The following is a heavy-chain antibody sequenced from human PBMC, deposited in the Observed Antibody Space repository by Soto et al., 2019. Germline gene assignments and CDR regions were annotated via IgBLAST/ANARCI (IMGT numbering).Heavy chain of an antibody. D-gene: IGHD3-3*01. CDR1: GFTFSSYA. Sequence: GSLRLSCAASGFTFSSYAMHWVRQAPGKGLEWVAVIWYDGSNKYYADSVKGRFTISRDNSKNTLYLQMNSLRAEDTAVYYCARDRITIFGVVDYWGQGTLVTVSS. CDR3: ARDRITIFGVVDY. V-gene: IGHV3-33*08. J-gene: IGHJ4*02. CDR2: IWYDGSNK.